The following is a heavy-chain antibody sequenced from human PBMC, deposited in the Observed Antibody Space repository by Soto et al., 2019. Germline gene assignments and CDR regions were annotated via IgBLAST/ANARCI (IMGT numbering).Heavy chain of an antibody. D-gene: IGHD5-12*01. CDR3: ARSDGYNFDY. Sequence: QVQLQESGPGLVKPSQTLSLTCTVSGGSISSGDYYWSWIRQHPGKGLEWIGYIYYSGSTYYNPSLKSRITISLDTSENQFSLKLSSVTAADTAAYYCARSDGYNFDYWGQGTLVTVSS. V-gene: IGHV4-31*03. J-gene: IGHJ4*02. CDR2: IYYSGST. CDR1: GGSISSGDYY.